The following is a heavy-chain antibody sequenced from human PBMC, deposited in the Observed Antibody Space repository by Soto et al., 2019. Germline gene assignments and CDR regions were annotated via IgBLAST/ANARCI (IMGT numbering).Heavy chain of an antibody. V-gene: IGHV4-30-4*01. CDR3: ARTPEGYCSGGTCYSQNWFDP. CDR1: GGSISSGDYH. CDR2: LDHSGSN. J-gene: IGHJ5*02. D-gene: IGHD2-15*01. Sequence: QVQLQESGPGLVKPSQTLSLTCTVSGGSISSGDYHWSWIRQPPGKGLGWSGYLDHSGSNYYNPPLNSHFTLSVATSKNQFSLKVTSETAADTAVYYCARTPEGYCSGGTCYSQNWFDPWGQGTLVTVSS.